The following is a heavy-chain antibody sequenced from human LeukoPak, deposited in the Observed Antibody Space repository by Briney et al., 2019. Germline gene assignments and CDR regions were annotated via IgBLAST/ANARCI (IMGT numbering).Heavy chain of an antibody. Sequence: GGSLKLSCAATGFTFSTYGMHWVRQAPGKGLEWVAVIWSDGNNKFYADSVKGRFTFSRDNSRNTLSLQMNSLRAEDTAVYYCVKERGPFDAFDIWGQGTMVTVSS. CDR3: VKERGPFDAFDI. CDR2: IWSDGNNK. V-gene: IGHV3-33*06. J-gene: IGHJ3*02. CDR1: GFTFSTYG.